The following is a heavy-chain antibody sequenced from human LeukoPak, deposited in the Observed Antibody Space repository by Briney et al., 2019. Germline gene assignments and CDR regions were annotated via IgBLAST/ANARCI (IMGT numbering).Heavy chain of an antibody. D-gene: IGHD6-13*01. CDR2: IYTSGST. J-gene: IGHJ2*01. CDR1: GGSISNYY. Sequence: SETLSLTCTVSGGSISNYYWSWIRQPAGKGLEWIGRIYTSGSTNYNPSLKSRVTMSVDTSKNQFSLKLSSVTAADTAVYYCAKTYSSSWHNWYFDLWGRGTLVTVSS. CDR3: AKTYSSSWHNWYFDL. V-gene: IGHV4-4*07.